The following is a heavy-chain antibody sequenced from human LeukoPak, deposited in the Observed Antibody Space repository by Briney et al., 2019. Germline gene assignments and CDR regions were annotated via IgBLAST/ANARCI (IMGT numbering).Heavy chain of an antibody. J-gene: IGHJ4*02. D-gene: IGHD3-22*01. CDR2: ISSSSSYI. CDR1: GFTFSSYD. V-gene: IGHV3-21*01. Sequence: GGSLRLSCAASGFTFSSYDMNWVRQASGKGLEWVSSISSSSSYIYYADSVKGRFTISRDNAKNSLYLQMNSLRAEDTAVYYCARVKDYYYSSGGYWGQGTLVTVSS. CDR3: ARVKDYYYSSGGY.